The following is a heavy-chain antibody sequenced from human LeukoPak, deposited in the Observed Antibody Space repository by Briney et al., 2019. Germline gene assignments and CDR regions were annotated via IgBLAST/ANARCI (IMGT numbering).Heavy chain of an antibody. J-gene: IGHJ4*02. V-gene: IGHV3-21*01. Sequence: PGGSLRLSCAASGFTFSSYSMNWVRQAPGKGLEWVSSISSSSSYIYYADSVKGRFTISRDNAKSSLYLQMNSLRAEDTAVYYCAREAAAANPFWGQGTLVTVSS. CDR2: ISSSSSYI. CDR3: AREAAAANPF. CDR1: GFTFSSYS. D-gene: IGHD6-13*01.